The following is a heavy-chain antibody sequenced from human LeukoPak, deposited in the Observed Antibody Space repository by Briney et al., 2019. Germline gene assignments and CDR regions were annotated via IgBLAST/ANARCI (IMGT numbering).Heavy chain of an antibody. V-gene: IGHV3-30*03. CDR2: ISYDGSNK. CDR3: ARDSGLGTYYDFWKAAGEYFQH. J-gene: IGHJ1*01. Sequence: GGSLRLSCAASGFTCSSYGMHWVRQAPGKGLEWVAVISYDGSNKYYADSVKGRFTISRDNSKNTLYLQMNSLRAEDTAVYYCARDSGLGTYYDFWKAAGEYFQHWGQGTLVTVSS. CDR1: GFTCSSYG. D-gene: IGHD3-3*01.